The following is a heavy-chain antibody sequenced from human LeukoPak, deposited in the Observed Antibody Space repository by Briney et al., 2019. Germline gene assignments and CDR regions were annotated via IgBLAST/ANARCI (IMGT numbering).Heavy chain of an antibody. CDR2: IHPSGML. V-gene: IGHV4-31*03. J-gene: IGHJ4*02. Sequence: SETLSLTCTVSGASFNSDDQYWNWNRQSPGKDLEWIGSIHPSGMLYNNRYLESRVTMSRDTSKNQFSLNLNSVTAADTAVYFCSRGLDSRKLGYWGQGILVTVSS. CDR3: SRGLDSRKLGY. D-gene: IGHD3-22*01. CDR1: GASFNSDDQY.